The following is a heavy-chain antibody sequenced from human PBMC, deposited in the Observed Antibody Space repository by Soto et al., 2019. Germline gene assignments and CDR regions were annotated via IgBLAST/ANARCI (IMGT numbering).Heavy chain of an antibody. D-gene: IGHD6-13*01. CDR1: GYTFTSYG. Sequence: ASVKVSCKASGYTFTSYGISWVRQAPGQGLEWMGWISAYNGNTNYAQKLQGRVTMTTDTSTSTAYMELRSLRSDDTAVYYCAITGIAAAGKYYYYYGMDVWGQGTTVTVSS. CDR2: ISAYNGNT. J-gene: IGHJ6*02. V-gene: IGHV1-18*01. CDR3: AITGIAAAGKYYYYYGMDV.